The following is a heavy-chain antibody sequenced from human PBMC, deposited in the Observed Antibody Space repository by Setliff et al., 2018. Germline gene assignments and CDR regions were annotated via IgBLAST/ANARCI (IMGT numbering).Heavy chain of an antibody. D-gene: IGHD1-1*01. J-gene: IGHJ4*02. V-gene: IGHV4-59*02. CDR1: GGAVSGDY. Sequence: SETLSLTCSVSGGAVSGDYWTWIRQPPGKGLEYIGYINYSGSTNYNPSLKSRVTISGDTSKNQVSLRLSSVTAADTAVYYCARTGTYRYFDYWGQGILVTVSS. CDR3: ARTGTYRYFDY. CDR2: INYSGST.